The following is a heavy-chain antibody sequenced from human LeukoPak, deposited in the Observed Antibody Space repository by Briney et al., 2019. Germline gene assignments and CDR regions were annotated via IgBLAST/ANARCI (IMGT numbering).Heavy chain of an antibody. CDR1: GGSISSGGYY. J-gene: IGHJ4*02. D-gene: IGHD2-21*01. Sequence: TSETLSLTCTVSGGSISSGGYYWSWIRQHPGKGLEWIGYTYYSGSTYYNPSLKSRVTISVDTSKNQFSLKLSSVTAADTAVYYCARVEGYSYFDYWGQGTLVTASS. CDR3: ARVEGYSYFDY. CDR2: TYYSGST. V-gene: IGHV4-31*03.